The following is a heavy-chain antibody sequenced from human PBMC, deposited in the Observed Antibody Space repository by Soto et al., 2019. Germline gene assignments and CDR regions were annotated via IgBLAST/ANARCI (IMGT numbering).Heavy chain of an antibody. CDR3: ARGYTSLHYYDSSGYLDY. Sequence: PGGSLRLSCAASGFTVSSNYMSWVRQAPGKGLEWVSVIYSGGSTYYADSVKGRFTISRDNSKNTLYLQMNSLSAEDTAVYYCARGYTSLHYYDSSGYLDYWGQGTLVTVSS. J-gene: IGHJ4*02. V-gene: IGHV3-53*01. D-gene: IGHD3-22*01. CDR1: GFTVSSNY. CDR2: IYSGGST.